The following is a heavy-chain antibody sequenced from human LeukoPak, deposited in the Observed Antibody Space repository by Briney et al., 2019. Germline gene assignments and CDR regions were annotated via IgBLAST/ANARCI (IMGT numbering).Heavy chain of an antibody. Sequence: GGSLRLSCAASGFTFSSYSMNWVRQAPGKGLEWVSSISSSSSYIYYADSVKGRFTISRDNSKSTLYLQVNSLRAEDTAVYYCAKWGLFAFDLWGQGTMVIVSS. J-gene: IGHJ3*01. V-gene: IGHV3-21*01. CDR1: GFTFSSYS. CDR2: ISSSSSYI. CDR3: AKWGLFAFDL. D-gene: IGHD7-27*01.